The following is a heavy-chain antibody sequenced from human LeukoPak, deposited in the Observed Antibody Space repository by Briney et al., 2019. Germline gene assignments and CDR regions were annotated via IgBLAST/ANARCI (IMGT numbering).Heavy chain of an antibody. J-gene: IGHJ3*01. D-gene: IGHD1-7*01. CDR3: ARGKMNNWNYYRV. V-gene: IGHV3-21*01. Sequence: GGSLRLSCAASGFTFSSYSMNWVRQAPGKGLEWVSSISSSSSYIYYADSVKGRFTISRDNAKNSLYLQMNTLRAEDTAVYYCARGKMNNWNYYRVWGQGTMVTVSS. CDR2: ISSSSSYI. CDR1: GFTFSSYS.